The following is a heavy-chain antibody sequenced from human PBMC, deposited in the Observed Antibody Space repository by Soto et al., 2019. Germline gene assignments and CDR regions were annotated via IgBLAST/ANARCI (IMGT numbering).Heavy chain of an antibody. Sequence: QVQLVESGGGVVQPGRYLRLSCAASGLAFSGCDMHWVRQAPGKGLEWVEVISEEGSNKDYAESVKARFTISIDNSKTTLYLKMNGLRGEDTAVFYWAREYGVKLGTFDFWGQGTMVPASS. J-gene: IGHJ3*01. V-gene: IGHV3-33*05. D-gene: IGHD4-17*01. CDR1: GLAFSGCD. CDR3: AREYGVKLGTFDF. CDR2: ISEEGSNK.